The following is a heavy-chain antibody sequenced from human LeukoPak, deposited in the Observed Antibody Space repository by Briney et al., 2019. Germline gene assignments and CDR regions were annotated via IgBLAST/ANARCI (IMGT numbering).Heavy chain of an antibody. CDR1: GGSFSGYY. CDR3: ARADAYCGGDCSDDY. J-gene: IGHJ4*02. Sequence: TLSLTCAVYGGSFSGYYWSWIRQHPGKGLEWIGYIYYSGSTYYNPSLKSRVTISVDTSKNQFSLELSSVTAADTAVYYCARADAYCGGDCSDDYWGQGTLVTVSS. CDR2: IYYSGST. D-gene: IGHD2-21*02. V-gene: IGHV4-31*11.